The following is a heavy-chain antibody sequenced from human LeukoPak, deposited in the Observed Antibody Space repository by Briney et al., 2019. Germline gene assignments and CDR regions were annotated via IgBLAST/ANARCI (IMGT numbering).Heavy chain of an antibody. CDR2: IKHDGSED. V-gene: IGHV3-7*01. D-gene: IGHD3-22*01. CDR1: GFTFSNYW. Sequence: PGGSLRLSCAASGFTFSNYWMMWVRQAPGKGLEWVANIKHDGSEDYYLDSVKGRFTISRDNSKNTLYLQMNSLRAEDTAVYYCARDHAYDSSGYYYLATHFDYWGQGTLVTVSS. CDR3: ARDHAYDSSGYYYLATHFDY. J-gene: IGHJ4*02.